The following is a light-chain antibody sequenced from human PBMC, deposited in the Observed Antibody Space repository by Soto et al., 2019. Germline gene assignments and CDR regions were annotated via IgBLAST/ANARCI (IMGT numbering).Light chain of an antibody. J-gene: IGKJ3*01. Sequence: EIVMTQSPATLSVSPGERATLSCRASQCVSSNLAWYQQKPGQAPRLLIYGASTRATGIPARFSGSGSGTEFTLTISSLQSEDFAVYYCQQYNNLPPAHSFTFGPGTKVDIK. CDR1: QCVSSN. CDR2: GAS. CDR3: QQYNNLPPAHSFT. V-gene: IGKV3-15*01.